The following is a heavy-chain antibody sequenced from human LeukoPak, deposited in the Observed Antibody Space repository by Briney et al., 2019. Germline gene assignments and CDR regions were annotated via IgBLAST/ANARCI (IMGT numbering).Heavy chain of an antibody. CDR2: IYTSGST. J-gene: IGHJ4*02. CDR1: GGSISSYY. D-gene: IGHD5-18*01. V-gene: IGHV4-4*07. Sequence: SETLSLTCTVSGGSISSYYWSWIRQPAGKGLEWIGRIYTSGSTNYNPSLKSRVTISIDTSKNQFSLKLNSVTAADTAVYYCARDRGYSYAFDYWGQGTLVPVSS. CDR3: ARDRGYSYAFDY.